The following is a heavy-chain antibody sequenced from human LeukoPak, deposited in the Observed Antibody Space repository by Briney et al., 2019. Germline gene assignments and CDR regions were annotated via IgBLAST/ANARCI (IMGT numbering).Heavy chain of an antibody. J-gene: IGHJ4*02. Sequence: SQTLSLTCTVSGGSISSGGYYWSWIRQHPGKGLEWIGYIYYSGSTYYNPSLKSRVTISVDTSKNQFSLKLSSVTAADTAVYYCAKRGSNTWSDFDYWGQGTLVTVSS. D-gene: IGHD6-13*01. CDR3: AKRGSNTWSDFDY. CDR2: IYYSGST. V-gene: IGHV4-31*03. CDR1: GGSISSGGYY.